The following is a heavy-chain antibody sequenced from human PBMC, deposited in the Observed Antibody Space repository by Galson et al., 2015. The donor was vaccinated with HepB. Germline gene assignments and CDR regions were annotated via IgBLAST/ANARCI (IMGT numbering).Heavy chain of an antibody. CDR1: GFTFSSYG. D-gene: IGHD2-21*02. CDR3: ARDPRYCGGDCFTNAEYFQH. Sequence: SLRLSCAASGFTFSSYGMHWVRQAPGKGLEWVAVIWYDGSNKYYADSVKGRFTISRDNSKNTLYLQMNSLRAEDTAVYYCARDPRYCGGDCFTNAEYFQHWGQGTLVTVSS. V-gene: IGHV3-33*01. CDR2: IWYDGSNK. J-gene: IGHJ1*01.